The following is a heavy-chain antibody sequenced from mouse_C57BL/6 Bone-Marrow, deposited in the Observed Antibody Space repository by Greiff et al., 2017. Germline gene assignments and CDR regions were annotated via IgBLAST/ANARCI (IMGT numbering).Heavy chain of an antibody. J-gene: IGHJ4*01. CDR1: GYTFTSYW. V-gene: IGHV1-64*01. Sequence: QVQLQQPGAELVKPGASVKLSCKASGYTFTSYWMHWVKQRPGQGLEWIGMIHPNSGSTNYNEKFKSKATLNVDKSSSTAYMQLSSLTSEDSAVYYCARKGTGTPMDYWGQGTSVTVSS. CDR3: ARKGTGTPMDY. CDR2: IHPNSGST. D-gene: IGHD4-1*01.